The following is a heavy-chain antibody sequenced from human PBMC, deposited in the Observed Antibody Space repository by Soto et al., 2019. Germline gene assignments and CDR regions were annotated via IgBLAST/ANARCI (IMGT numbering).Heavy chain of an antibody. CDR3: ARPTYYYGSGSYYTHGPWFAP. Sequence: PSETLSLACTVSGGSISSSSYYWGWIRQPPGKGLEWIGSIYYSGSTYYNPSLKSRVTISVDTSKNQFSLKLSSVTAADTAVYYCARPTYYYGSGSYYTHGPWFAPWGQGTLVTVSS. CDR2: IYYSGST. D-gene: IGHD3-10*01. J-gene: IGHJ5*02. CDR1: GGSISSSSYY. V-gene: IGHV4-39*01.